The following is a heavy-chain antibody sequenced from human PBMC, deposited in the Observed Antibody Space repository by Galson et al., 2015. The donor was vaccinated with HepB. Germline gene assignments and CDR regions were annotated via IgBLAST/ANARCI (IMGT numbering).Heavy chain of an antibody. CDR3: AREGLHVIVVETVYGMDV. CDR2: ISYDGSNK. J-gene: IGHJ6*02. Sequence: SLRLSCAASGFTFSRYAMHWVRQAPGKGLEWVAVISYDGSNKYYADSVKGRFTISRDNSKNTLYLQMNSLRAEDTAVYYCAREGLHVIVVETVYGMDVWGQGTTVTVSS. V-gene: IGHV3-30-3*01. D-gene: IGHD3-22*01. CDR1: GFTFSRYA.